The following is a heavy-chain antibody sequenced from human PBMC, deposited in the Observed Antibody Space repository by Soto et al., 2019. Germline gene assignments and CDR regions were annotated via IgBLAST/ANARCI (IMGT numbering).Heavy chain of an antibody. CDR3: ARSLRYYDFWSAKIRHYYSGMDV. CDR1: GLPSSSYW. V-gene: IGHV3-7*03. Sequence: GWSLKLSCAASGLPSSSYWMSLARQAPGKGLEWVANIKQDGSEKYYVDSVKGRFTISRDNPKNSQYLQMNSLRAEDTAVYYCARSLRYYDFWSAKIRHYYSGMDVWGQGTKVTVSS. J-gene: IGHJ6*02. CDR2: IKQDGSEK. D-gene: IGHD3-3*01.